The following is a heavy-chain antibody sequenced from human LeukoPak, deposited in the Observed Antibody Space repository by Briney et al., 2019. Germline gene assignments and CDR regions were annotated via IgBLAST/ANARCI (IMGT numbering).Heavy chain of an antibody. Sequence: PGGSLRLSCAASGFTFDDYAMHWVRHAPGKGLEWVSGISWNSGSIVYADSVKGRFTISRDNAKNSLYLQMNSLRAEDTALYYCAKTYDSSGYYSLDPWGQGTLVTVSS. D-gene: IGHD3-22*01. CDR2: ISWNSGSI. CDR3: AKTYDSSGYYSLDP. V-gene: IGHV3-9*01. CDR1: GFTFDDYA. J-gene: IGHJ5*02.